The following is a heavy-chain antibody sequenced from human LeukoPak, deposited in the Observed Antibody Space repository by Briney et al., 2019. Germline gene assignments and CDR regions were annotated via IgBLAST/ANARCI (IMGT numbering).Heavy chain of an antibody. Sequence: SQTLSLTCTVPGDSISSGDYYWSWIRQPAGKGLEWIGRISSSGSTNYNPSLKSRVTISVDTSKNQFSLKLSSVTAADTAVYYCARRLLGYCSGGSCYSGYFQHWGQGTLVTVSS. D-gene: IGHD2-15*01. J-gene: IGHJ1*01. CDR1: GDSISSGDYY. CDR3: ARRLLGYCSGGSCYSGYFQH. CDR2: ISSSGST. V-gene: IGHV4-61*02.